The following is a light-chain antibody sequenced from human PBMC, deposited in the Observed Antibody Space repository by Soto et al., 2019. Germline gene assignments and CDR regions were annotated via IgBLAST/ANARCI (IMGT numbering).Light chain of an antibody. J-gene: IGKJ2*01. CDR3: QQYGSSPPSYT. CDR2: GAS. CDR1: QSVSSSY. V-gene: IGKV3-20*01. Sequence: EIVLTQSPGTLSLSPGERATLSCMASQSVSSSYLAWYQQKPGQAPRLLIYGASSRATGIPDRFSGSGSGTDFTLTISRLEPEDFAVYYCQQYGSSPPSYTFGQGTKLEIK.